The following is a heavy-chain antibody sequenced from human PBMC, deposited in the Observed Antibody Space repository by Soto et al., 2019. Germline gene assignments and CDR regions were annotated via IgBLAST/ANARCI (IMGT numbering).Heavy chain of an antibody. CDR2: TIPIIGTT. Sequence: SVKVSCKASGATLSTHGISWVRQAPGQGLEWMGGTIPIIGTTDYAEKFQGRVKITADESTTTSYMELSSLRPDDTAVYYCAAGDSSDTGDYWGQGTLVTVSS. J-gene: IGHJ4*02. V-gene: IGHV1-69*13. CDR1: GATLSTHG. CDR3: AAGDSSDTGDY. D-gene: IGHD5-18*01.